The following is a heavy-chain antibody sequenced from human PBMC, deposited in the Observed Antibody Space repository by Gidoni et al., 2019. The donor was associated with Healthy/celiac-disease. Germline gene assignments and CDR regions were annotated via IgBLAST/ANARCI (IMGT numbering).Heavy chain of an antibody. CDR1: RFTLSRFD. D-gene: IGHD5-18*01. J-gene: IGHJ6*02. V-gene: IGHV3-13*01. CDR3: VRGMGEYIHGLISGAMDV. Sequence: EVQLVESGGGLVQPGGSLRLTCAASRFTLSRFDRHWVRQATGTGLEWVSGIGIAGDTYYPGSVKGRFSISRENAKNSLYRQMNSLRAGDTAVYYCVRGMGEYIHGLISGAMDVWGQGTTVTVSS. CDR2: IGIAGDT.